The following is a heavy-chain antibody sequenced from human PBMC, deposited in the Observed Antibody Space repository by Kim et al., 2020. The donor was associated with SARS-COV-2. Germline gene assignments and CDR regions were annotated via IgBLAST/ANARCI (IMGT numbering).Heavy chain of an antibody. J-gene: IGHJ6*02. CDR3: AESPDYYYGMDV. V-gene: IGHV4-61*01. CDR2: IYYSGST. Sequence: SETLSLTCTVSGGSVSSGSYYWSWIRQPPGKGLEWIGYIYYSGSTNYNPSLKSRVTISVDTSKNQFSLKLSSVTAADTAVYYCAESPDYYYGMDVWGQGTTVTVSS. CDR1: GGSVSSGSYY.